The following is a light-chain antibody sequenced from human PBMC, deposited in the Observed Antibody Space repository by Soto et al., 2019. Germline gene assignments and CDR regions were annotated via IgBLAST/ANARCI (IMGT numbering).Light chain of an antibody. CDR3: QQYGRT. J-gene: IGKJ1*01. V-gene: IGKV3-20*01. CDR2: GAS. CDR1: QSVSSSY. Sequence: EIVLTQSPGTLSLSPGERATLSCRASQSVSSSYLAWYQQKPGQAPRLPIYGASSRATGIPDRFSGSGSGTDFTLTISRLEPEDFAVYYCQQYGRTFGQGTKVEIK.